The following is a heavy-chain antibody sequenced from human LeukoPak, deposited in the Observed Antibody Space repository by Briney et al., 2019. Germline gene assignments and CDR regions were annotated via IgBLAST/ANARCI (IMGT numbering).Heavy chain of an antibody. V-gene: IGHV4-59*08. CDR2: IFCSGST. Sequence: SETLSLTCTVSGGSISGYYWSWIRQPPGKGLEWIGYIFCSGSTNYNPSLKSRVTISVDTSKNQFSLKLSSVTAADTAVYYCARGDFWSALRIDYWGQGILVTVSS. CDR3: ARGDFWSALRIDY. D-gene: IGHD3-3*01. CDR1: GGSISGYY. J-gene: IGHJ4*02.